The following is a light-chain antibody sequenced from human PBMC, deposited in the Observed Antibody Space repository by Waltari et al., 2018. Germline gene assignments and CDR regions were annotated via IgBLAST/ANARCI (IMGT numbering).Light chain of an antibody. J-gene: IGKJ1*01. CDR1: QSISGL. Sequence: DIQMTKSPSTLSASVGDRVAITCRASQSISGLLAWYRQEAGKAPKLLIYEASTLESGGPSRFSGIGSLTEFNLTISGVQPADVATFYCQQYRTLSWRFGRWTKVEIK. V-gene: IGKV1-5*03. CDR2: EAS. CDR3: QQYRTLSWR.